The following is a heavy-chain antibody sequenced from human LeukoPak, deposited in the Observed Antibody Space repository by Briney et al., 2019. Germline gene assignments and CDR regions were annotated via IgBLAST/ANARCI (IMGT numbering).Heavy chain of an antibody. D-gene: IGHD1-26*01. Sequence: GESLKISCKGSGYSFTSYWIGWVRQMPGKGLEWMGIIYPGDSDTRYSPSFQGQVTISADKSISTAYLQWSSLKASDTAMYYCARPRGGAGAAVNWFDPWGQGTLVTVSS. CDR3: ARPRGGAGAAVNWFDP. CDR2: IYPGDSDT. CDR1: GYSFTSYW. V-gene: IGHV5-51*01. J-gene: IGHJ5*02.